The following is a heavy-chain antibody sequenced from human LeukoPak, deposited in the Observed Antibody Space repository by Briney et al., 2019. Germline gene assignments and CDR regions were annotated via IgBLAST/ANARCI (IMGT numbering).Heavy chain of an antibody. D-gene: IGHD3-10*01. Sequence: ASVKVSCKASGYTFTNYYMHWVRQAPGQGLEWMGGFDPEDGETIYAQKFQGRVTMTEDTSTDTAYMELSSLRSEDTAVYYCATETRVLLWFGNTANYFDYWGQGTLVTVSS. V-gene: IGHV1-24*01. CDR3: ATETRVLLWFGNTANYFDY. J-gene: IGHJ4*02. CDR2: FDPEDGET. CDR1: GYTFTNYY.